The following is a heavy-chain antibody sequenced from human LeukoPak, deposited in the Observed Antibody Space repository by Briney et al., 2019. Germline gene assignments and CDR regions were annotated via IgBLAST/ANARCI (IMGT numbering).Heavy chain of an antibody. V-gene: IGHV1-69*01. Sequence: ASVKVSCKASGGTFSSYAISWVRQAPGQGREWMGGIIPIFGTANYAQKFQGRVTITADESTSTAYMELSSLRSEDTAVYYCARAGSSKYYYDSSGYYFDYWGQGTLVTVSS. D-gene: IGHD3-22*01. CDR3: ARAGSSKYYYDSSGYYFDY. CDR2: IIPIFGTA. J-gene: IGHJ4*02. CDR1: GGTFSSYA.